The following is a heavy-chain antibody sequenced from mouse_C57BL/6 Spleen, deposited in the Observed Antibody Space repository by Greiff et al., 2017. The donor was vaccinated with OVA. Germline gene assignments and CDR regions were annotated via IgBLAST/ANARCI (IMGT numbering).Heavy chain of an antibody. CDR2: IYPGSGST. V-gene: IGHV1-55*01. D-gene: IGHD1-1*01. CDR3: AREGNYYGSSYY. Sequence: QVQLQQSGAELVKPGASVKMSCKASGYTFTSYWITWVKQRPGQGLEWIGDIYPGSGSTNYNEKFKSKATLTVDTSSSTAYMQLSSLTSEDSAVYYCAREGNYYGSSYYWGQGTTLTVSS. CDR1: GYTFTSYW. J-gene: IGHJ2*01.